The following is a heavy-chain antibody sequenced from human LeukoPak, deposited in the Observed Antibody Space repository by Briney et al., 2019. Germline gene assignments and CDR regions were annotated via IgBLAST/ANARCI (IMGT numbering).Heavy chain of an antibody. CDR1: GYAFTSYA. J-gene: IGHJ5*02. Sequence: GASVKVSCKASGYAFTSYAMHWVRQAPGQRLEWMGWINAGNGNTKYSQKFQGRVTITRDTSASTAYMELSSLRSEDTAVYYCARVLYGGENWFDPWGQGTLVTVSS. D-gene: IGHD4-23*01. V-gene: IGHV1-3*01. CDR3: ARVLYGGENWFDP. CDR2: INAGNGNT.